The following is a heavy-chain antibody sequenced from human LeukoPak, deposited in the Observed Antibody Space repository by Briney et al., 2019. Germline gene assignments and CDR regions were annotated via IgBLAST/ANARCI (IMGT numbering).Heavy chain of an antibody. CDR3: AKHICRSGRCYLGF. J-gene: IGHJ4*03. CDR1: GYSISSSNW. Sequence: SDTLSLTCAVSGYSISSSNWWGWIRQPPGKGLEWIGFLYYSGSFYYNPSLKSRVTMSLDTSMNQFSLKLRSVTALDTAVYYRAKHICRSGRCYLGFWGQGTLV. D-gene: IGHD2-15*01. V-gene: IGHV4-28*05. CDR2: LYYSGSF.